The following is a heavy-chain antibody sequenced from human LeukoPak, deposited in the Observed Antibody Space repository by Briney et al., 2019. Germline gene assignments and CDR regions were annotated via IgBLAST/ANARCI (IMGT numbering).Heavy chain of an antibody. V-gene: IGHV1-18*01. CDR1: GYTFTSYG. Sequence: ASVKVSCKASGYTFTSYGISWVRQAPGQGLEWMGWISAYNGNTNYAQKLQGRVTMTTDTSTSTAYMELRSLRSDDTAVYYCARVYYDGSGPGEDAFDIWGQGTMVTVSS. CDR3: ARVYYDGSGPGEDAFDI. D-gene: IGHD3-22*01. CDR2: ISAYNGNT. J-gene: IGHJ3*02.